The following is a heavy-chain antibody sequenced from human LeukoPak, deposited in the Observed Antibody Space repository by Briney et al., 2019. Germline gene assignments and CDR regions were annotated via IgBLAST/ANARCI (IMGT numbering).Heavy chain of an antibody. D-gene: IGHD3-9*01. Sequence: PGGSLRLSCAASGFTFSSYWMSWVRQAPGKGLGWVANIKQDGSEKYYVDSVKGRFTISRDNAKNSLYLQMNSLRAEDTAVYYCARGGLHYDILTGYHYFDYWGQGTLVTVSS. J-gene: IGHJ4*02. V-gene: IGHV3-7*01. CDR1: GFTFSSYW. CDR3: ARGGLHYDILTGYHYFDY. CDR2: IKQDGSEK.